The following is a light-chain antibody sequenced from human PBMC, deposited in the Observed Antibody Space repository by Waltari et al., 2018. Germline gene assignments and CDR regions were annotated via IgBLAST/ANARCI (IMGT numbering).Light chain of an antibody. CDR1: QNIRSN. V-gene: IGKV3-15*01. J-gene: IGKJ1*01. CDR2: GAS. CDR3: QQYDNWLGT. Sequence: EIVMTQSPATLSVFQGERATLSCRASQNIRSNLAWYQHKPGQAPRLLIYGASTRATGIPVRFSGSGSGTEFTLTISSLQSEDFAVYFCQQYDNWLGTFGQGTKVEIK.